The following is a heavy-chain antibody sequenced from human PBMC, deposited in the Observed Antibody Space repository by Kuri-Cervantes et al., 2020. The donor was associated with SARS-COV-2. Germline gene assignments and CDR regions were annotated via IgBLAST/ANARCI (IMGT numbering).Heavy chain of an antibody. CDR1: GFTFDDYA. CDR3: AREGWYYDSSGYYYVPYYFDY. V-gene: IGHV3-9*01. CDR2: ISWNSGSI. Sequence: SLKISCAASGFTFDDYAMHWVRQAPGKGLEWVSGISWNSGSIGYADSVKGRFTISRDNAKNSLYLQMNSLRAEDTAAYYCAREGWYYDSSGYYYVPYYFDYWGQGTLVTVSS. D-gene: IGHD3-22*01. J-gene: IGHJ4*02.